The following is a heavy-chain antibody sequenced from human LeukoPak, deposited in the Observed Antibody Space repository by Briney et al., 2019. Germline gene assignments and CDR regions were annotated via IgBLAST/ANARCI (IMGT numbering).Heavy chain of an antibody. Sequence: ASVKVSCKASGYTFTSYSISWVRQAPRQGLEWMGWISGYNGKTHYAQNLQNRITMTIDTSTSTTYMELRSLTSDDTAVYYCAREITSGWPGQNIDYWGQGTLVTVSS. V-gene: IGHV1-18*01. CDR2: ISGYNGKT. CDR3: AREITSGWPGQNIDY. CDR1: GYTFTSYS. J-gene: IGHJ4*02. D-gene: IGHD6-19*01.